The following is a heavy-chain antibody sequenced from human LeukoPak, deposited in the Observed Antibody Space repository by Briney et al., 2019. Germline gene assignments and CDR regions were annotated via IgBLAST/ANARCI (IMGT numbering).Heavy chain of an antibody. J-gene: IGHJ4*02. D-gene: IGHD7-27*01. Sequence: PGGSLRLSCAASGFSFSTSGMHWIRQAPGKGLEWVAFIQSDGGNEYYADSMKGRFTISRDNSKNTVHLQMNSLRAEDTAMYYCVRDGAHWDLDYWGQGTLVTVSS. V-gene: IGHV3-30*02. CDR1: GFSFSTSG. CDR3: VRDGAHWDLDY. CDR2: IQSDGGNE.